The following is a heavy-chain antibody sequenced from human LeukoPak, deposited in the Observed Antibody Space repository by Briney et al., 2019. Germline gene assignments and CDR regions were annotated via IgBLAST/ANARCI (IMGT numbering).Heavy chain of an antibody. CDR3: ARDIRRYSSSWYNYFDY. D-gene: IGHD6-13*01. V-gene: IGHV3-7*01. CDR1: GFTFNTYW. J-gene: IGHJ4*02. Sequence: GGSLRLSCAASGFTFNTYWMSWVRQAPGKGLEWVANIRQDGSDKYYVDSVKGRFTISRDNAKNSLYLQMNSLRAEDTAVYYCARDIRRYSSSWYNYFDYWGQGTLVTVSS. CDR2: IRQDGSDK.